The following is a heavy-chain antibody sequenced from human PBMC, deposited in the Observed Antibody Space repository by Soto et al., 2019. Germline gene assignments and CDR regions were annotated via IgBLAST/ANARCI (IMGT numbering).Heavy chain of an antibody. J-gene: IGHJ4*02. D-gene: IGHD2-21*01. Sequence: QVQVVQSGAEVKKPESSVKVSCKPSGGTFNTYTVNWVRLAPGHGLEWMGRFIPILDMAHYAQKFQDRVTITAYRSTFTAYMELNSLTSDATAVYYCAITYCRDNSCPRDFDFWCPGTRVTVSS. V-gene: IGHV1-69*02. CDR1: GGTFNTYT. CDR2: FIPILDMA. CDR3: AITYCRDNSCPRDFDF.